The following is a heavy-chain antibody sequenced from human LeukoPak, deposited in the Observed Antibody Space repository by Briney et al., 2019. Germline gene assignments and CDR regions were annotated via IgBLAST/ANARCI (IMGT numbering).Heavy chain of an antibody. CDR3: ARDLRGTFPYFYYMEV. CDR1: GFTFSSFW. CDR2: RKQDGSEK. Sequence: GGSLRLSCAASGFTFSSFWMSWVRQAPGKGLEWVANRKQDGSEKYYVDSVRGRFTISRDNAKNSLYLQMNSLRAEDTAVYYCARDLRGTFPYFYYMEVWGKGTTVTVS. D-gene: IGHD3-10*01. V-gene: IGHV3-7*01. J-gene: IGHJ6*03.